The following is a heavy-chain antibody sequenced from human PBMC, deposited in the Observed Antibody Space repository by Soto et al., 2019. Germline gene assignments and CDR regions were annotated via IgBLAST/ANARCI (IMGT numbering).Heavy chain of an antibody. CDR3: ARSSGWNYFDY. D-gene: IGHD6-19*01. V-gene: IGHV4-31*03. Sequence: ASETLSLTCTVSGGSISSGGYYWSWIRQHPGKGLEWIGYIYYSGSTYYNPSLKSRVTISVDTSKNQFSLKLSSVTAADTAVYYCARSSGWNYFDYWGQGTLVTVSS. CDR2: IYYSGST. J-gene: IGHJ4*02. CDR1: GGSISSGGYY.